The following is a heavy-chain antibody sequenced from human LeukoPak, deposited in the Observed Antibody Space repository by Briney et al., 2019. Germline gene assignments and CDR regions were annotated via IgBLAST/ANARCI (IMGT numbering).Heavy chain of an antibody. J-gene: IGHJ4*02. D-gene: IGHD1-26*01. Sequence: PGGSLRLSCAASGFTFSDFNMNWVRQAPGKGLEWASYITTTSDLIYYADSVKGRFTISRDNAKNSLYLQMNNLGDEDTAVYYCARRVVGAKPFDYWGQGALVTVSS. CDR1: GFTFSDFN. V-gene: IGHV3-48*02. CDR2: ITTTSDLI. CDR3: ARRVVGAKPFDY.